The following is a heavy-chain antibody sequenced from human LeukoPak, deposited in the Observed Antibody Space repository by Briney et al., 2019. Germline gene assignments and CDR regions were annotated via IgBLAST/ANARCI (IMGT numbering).Heavy chain of an antibody. J-gene: IGHJ4*02. V-gene: IGHV1-69*13. Sequence: GASVKVSCKASGGTFSSYAISWVRQAPGQGLEWMGGIIPIFGTANYAQKFQGRVTITADESTSTAYMELSSQRSEDTAVYYCARGAQLELRAPFDYWGQGTLVTVSS. CDR3: ARGAQLELRAPFDY. CDR2: IIPIFGTA. CDR1: GGTFSSYA. D-gene: IGHD1-7*01.